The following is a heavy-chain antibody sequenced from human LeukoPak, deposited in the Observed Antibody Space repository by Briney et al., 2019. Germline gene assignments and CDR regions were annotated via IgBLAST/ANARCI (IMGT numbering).Heavy chain of an antibody. CDR2: INHSGST. V-gene: IGHV4-34*01. CDR1: GGSFSGYY. J-gene: IGHJ6*03. D-gene: IGHD3-22*01. CDR3: ARADSFGYMDV. Sequence: SETLSLTCAVYGGSFSGYYWGWIRQPPGKGLEWIGEINHSGSTYYNPSLKSRVTISLDTSKNQFSLKLSSVTAADTAVYYCARADSFGYMDVWGKGTTVTISS.